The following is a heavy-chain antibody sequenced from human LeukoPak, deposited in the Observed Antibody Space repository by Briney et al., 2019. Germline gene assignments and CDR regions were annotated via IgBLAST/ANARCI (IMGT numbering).Heavy chain of an antibody. Sequence: GRSLRLSCAASGFTFSSYAMHWVRQAPGKGLEWVAVISYDGSNKYYADSVKDRFTISRDNSKNTLYLQMNSLRAEDTAVYYCARSGYSSGWYGGYYYYYGMDVWGQGTTVTVSS. CDR2: ISYDGSNK. V-gene: IGHV3-30-3*01. J-gene: IGHJ6*02. D-gene: IGHD6-19*01. CDR3: ARSGYSSGWYGGYYYYYGMDV. CDR1: GFTFSSYA.